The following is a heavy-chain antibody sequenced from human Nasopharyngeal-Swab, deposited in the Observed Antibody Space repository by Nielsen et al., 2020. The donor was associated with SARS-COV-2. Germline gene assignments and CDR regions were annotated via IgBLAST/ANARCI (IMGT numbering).Heavy chain of an antibody. CDR3: ARDATGDEYFDY. CDR1: GYTLTEYY. CDR2: INPNSGAT. Sequence: ASVKVSCKASGYTLTEYYMHWVRQAPGQGLEWMGWINPNSGATNYAQNFQGRVTMTWDTSTSTAYMELSRLRSDDTAVYYCARDATGDEYFDYWGQGTLVTVSS. J-gene: IGHJ4*02. D-gene: IGHD7-27*01. V-gene: IGHV1-2*02.